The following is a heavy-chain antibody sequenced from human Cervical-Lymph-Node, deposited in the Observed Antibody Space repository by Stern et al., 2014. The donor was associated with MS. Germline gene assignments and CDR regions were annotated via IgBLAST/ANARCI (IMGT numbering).Heavy chain of an antibody. Sequence: EVQLVESGGGLVQPGGSLRLSCAASGFTFSSYSMNWVRQAPGKGLEWVSYISSSSSTIYYADSVKGRFTISRDNAKNSLYLQMNSLRDEDTAVYYCARVMDPKTYYYYGMDVWGQGTTVTVSS. CDR1: GFTFSSYS. V-gene: IGHV3-48*02. CDR3: ARVMDPKTYYYYGMDV. J-gene: IGHJ6*02. CDR2: ISSSSSTI. D-gene: IGHD2-8*01.